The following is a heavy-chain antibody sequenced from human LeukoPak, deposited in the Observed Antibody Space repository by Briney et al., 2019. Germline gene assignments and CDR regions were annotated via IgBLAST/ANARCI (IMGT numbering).Heavy chain of an antibody. CDR3: AKDGVSIFGVVKVGSPYYYYYMDV. CDR1: GFTFSSYA. CDR2: ISGSGGST. D-gene: IGHD3-3*01. V-gene: IGHV3-23*01. J-gene: IGHJ6*03. Sequence: PGGSLRLSCAASGFTFSSYAMHWVRQAPGKGLEWVSAISGSGGSTYYADSVKGRFTISRDNSKNTLYLQMNSLRAEDTAVYYCAKDGVSIFGVVKVGSPYYYYYMDVWGKGTTVTVSS.